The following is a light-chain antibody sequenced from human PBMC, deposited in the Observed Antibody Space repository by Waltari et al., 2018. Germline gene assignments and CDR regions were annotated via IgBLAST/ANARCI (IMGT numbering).Light chain of an antibody. V-gene: IGLV2-14*01. J-gene: IGLJ1*01. CDR3: SSYTTSSFYV. CDR1: SSDVGTSNY. Sequence: QSALTQPASVSGSPGQSITISCTGASSDVGTSNYVSWYQQHPGKAPKLMIYEVSNRPSGVSNRFSGSKSGNTASLTISGLQAEDEADYFCSSYTTSSFYVFGTGTKVTVL. CDR2: EVS.